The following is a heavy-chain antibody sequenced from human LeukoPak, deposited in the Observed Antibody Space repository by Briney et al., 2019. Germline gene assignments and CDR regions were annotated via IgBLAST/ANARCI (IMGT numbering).Heavy chain of an antibody. CDR1: GFTSSSYA. D-gene: IGHD6-19*01. CDR2: ISYDGSNK. Sequence: GGSLRLSCAASGFTSSSYAMHWVRQAPGKGLEWVAVISYDGSNKYYADSVKGRFTISRDNSKNTLYLQMNSLRAEDTAVYYCARRESSSGWYEEDYFDYWGQGTLVTVSS. V-gene: IGHV3-30-3*01. J-gene: IGHJ4*02. CDR3: ARRESSSGWYEEDYFDY.